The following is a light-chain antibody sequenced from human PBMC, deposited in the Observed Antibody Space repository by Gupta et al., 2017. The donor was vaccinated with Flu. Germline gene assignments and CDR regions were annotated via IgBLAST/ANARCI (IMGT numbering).Light chain of an antibody. CDR3: QQSYFSPWT. J-gene: IGKJ1*01. Sequence: GDSVTITCRASESFDDQLNWYQQKPGKAPKLLIYSASTLHSGVPSRFSGGGSGTDFTLTISSLQHEDFATYYCQQSYFSPWTFGQGTKVEIK. V-gene: IGKV1-39*01. CDR1: ESFDDQ. CDR2: SAS.